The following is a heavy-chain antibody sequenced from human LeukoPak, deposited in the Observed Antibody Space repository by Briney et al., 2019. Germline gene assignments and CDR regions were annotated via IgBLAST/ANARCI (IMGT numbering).Heavy chain of an antibody. CDR1: GFTFSSYA. CDR3: GSVRDYYGSDY. J-gene: IGHJ4*02. Sequence: GGSLRLSCAASGFTFSSYAMTWVRQAPGKGLEWVSSISGSGGSTYYADSVKGRFTISRDNSKKTLYLQMNSLRAEDTAVYYCGSVRDYYGSDYWGQGTLVTVSS. V-gene: IGHV3-23*01. CDR2: ISGSGGST. D-gene: IGHD3-10*01.